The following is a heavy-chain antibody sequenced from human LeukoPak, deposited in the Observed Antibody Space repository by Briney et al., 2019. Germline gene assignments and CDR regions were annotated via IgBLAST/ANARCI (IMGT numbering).Heavy chain of an antibody. CDR2: IRSKADGATT. V-gene: IGHV3-15*01. CDR3: ATALTHNFDY. Sequence: GGSLRLSCAASGFTFSSAWMAWVRQAPGKGLEWLGRIRSKADGATTEFAAAVKDRFTISRDDSKNTVFLQMNSLKADDTAAYYCATALTHNFDYWGQGTLVTVSS. CDR1: GFTFSSAW. J-gene: IGHJ4*02.